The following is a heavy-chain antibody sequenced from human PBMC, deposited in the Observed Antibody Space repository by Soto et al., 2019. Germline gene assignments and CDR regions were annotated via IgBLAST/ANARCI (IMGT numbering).Heavy chain of an antibody. CDR1: GFTFTTYA. J-gene: IGHJ4*02. V-gene: IGHV3-23*01. Sequence: GGSLRLSCAASGFTFTTYAMRWVRQAPGKGLEWVSAISASGDITYYADSVKGRFTISRDNSKNTLYLQMNSLRAEDTAVYYCAKTRNYYDSSGYSYYFDYWGQGTLVTVSS. CDR3: AKTRNYYDSSGYSYYFDY. CDR2: ISASGDIT. D-gene: IGHD3-22*01.